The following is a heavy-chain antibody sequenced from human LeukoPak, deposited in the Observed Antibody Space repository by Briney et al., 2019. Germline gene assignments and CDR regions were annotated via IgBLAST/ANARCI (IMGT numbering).Heavy chain of an antibody. D-gene: IGHD1-14*01. CDR3: ARARIDY. CDR1: GFTFSSYG. Sequence: GGSLRLSCAASGFTFSSYGMHWVRQAPGKGLEWVAFIRYDGSNKYYADSVKGRFTISRDNAKNSMHLQMDSLRAEDTAMYYCARARIDYWGQGTLVTVSS. V-gene: IGHV3-30*02. CDR2: IRYDGSNK. J-gene: IGHJ4*02.